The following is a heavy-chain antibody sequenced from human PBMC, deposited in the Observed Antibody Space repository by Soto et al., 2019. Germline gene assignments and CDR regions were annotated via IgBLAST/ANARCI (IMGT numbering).Heavy chain of an antibody. D-gene: IGHD6-13*01. CDR2: IWYDGINK. Sequence: LRLSCAASGFTFSSYGMHWVRQAPGKGLEWVAVIWYDGINKYYADSVKGRFTISRDNSKNTLYLQMNSLRAEDTAVYYCARGAEAAGNHYGMDVWGQGTTVT. V-gene: IGHV3-33*01. J-gene: IGHJ6*02. CDR1: GFTFSSYG. CDR3: ARGAEAAGNHYGMDV.